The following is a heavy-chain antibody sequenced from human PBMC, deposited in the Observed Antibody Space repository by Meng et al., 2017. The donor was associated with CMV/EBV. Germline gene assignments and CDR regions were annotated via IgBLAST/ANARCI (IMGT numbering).Heavy chain of an antibody. J-gene: IGHJ6*02. CDR2: INWNGGST. CDR3: ASGLYSSPAYYYYGMDV. CDR1: GFTFDDYG. D-gene: IGHD6-13*01. V-gene: IGHV3-20*04. Sequence: GESLKISCAASGFTFDDYGMSWVRQAPGKGLEWVSGINWNGGSTGYADSVKGRFTISRDNSKNTLYLQMNSLRAEDMAVYYCASGLYSSPAYYYYGMDVWGQGTTVTVSS.